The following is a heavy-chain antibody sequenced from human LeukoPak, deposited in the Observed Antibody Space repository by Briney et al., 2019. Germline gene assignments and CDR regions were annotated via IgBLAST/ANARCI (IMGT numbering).Heavy chain of an antibody. J-gene: IGHJ6*02. CDR1: GFTFSSYW. CDR3: ARGDGYGMDV. CDR2: IKSDGSST. V-gene: IGHV3-74*01. Sequence: GGSLRLSCAVSGFTFSSYWMHWVRQAPGKGLVWVSRIKSDGSSTSYADSVKGRFTISRDNTKNTLYLQMNSLRAEDTAVYYCARGDGYGMDVWGQGTTVTVSS. D-gene: IGHD5-24*01.